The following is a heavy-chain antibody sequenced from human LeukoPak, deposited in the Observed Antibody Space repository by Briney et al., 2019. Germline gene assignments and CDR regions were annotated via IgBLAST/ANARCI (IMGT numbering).Heavy chain of an antibody. Sequence: ASVKVSCTVSGYTLPELSIHWVRQAPGRGLEWMGGFDPENGETVSARRLQGRLTMTEDTSSDTAYMELSSLTSEDTAVYYCAASGGYDYWGQGTLITVSS. CDR1: GYTLPELS. CDR2: FDPENGET. V-gene: IGHV1-24*01. J-gene: IGHJ4*02. D-gene: IGHD3-16*01. CDR3: AASGGYDY.